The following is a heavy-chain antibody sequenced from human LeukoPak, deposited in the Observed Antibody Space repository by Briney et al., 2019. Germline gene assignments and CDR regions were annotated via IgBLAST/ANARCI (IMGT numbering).Heavy chain of an antibody. Sequence: ASVKVSCKTSGYPSTTWEINWVRQAAGQGLEWMGWVHPNSGNTAYAQKFQGTVTMTRDTSISTAYMELSGLRFDDTAVYFCARGPRNDPWGQGTLVTVSS. CDR1: GYPSTTWE. J-gene: IGHJ5*02. D-gene: IGHD1-14*01. V-gene: IGHV1-8*01. CDR3: ARGPRNDP. CDR2: VHPNSGNT.